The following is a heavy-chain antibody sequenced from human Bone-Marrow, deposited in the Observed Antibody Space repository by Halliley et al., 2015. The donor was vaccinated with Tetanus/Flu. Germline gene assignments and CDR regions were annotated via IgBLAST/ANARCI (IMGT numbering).Heavy chain of an antibody. Sequence: GVEWVALISHDGSNEYYADSVKGRFIISRDNSKNTVYLQMLRLRPGDTAMHYCAGILYQRLVPWGQGSLVAVSS. CDR3: AGILYQRLVP. V-gene: IGHV3-30*03. J-gene: IGHJ5*02. D-gene: IGHD3-9*01. CDR2: ISHDGSNE.